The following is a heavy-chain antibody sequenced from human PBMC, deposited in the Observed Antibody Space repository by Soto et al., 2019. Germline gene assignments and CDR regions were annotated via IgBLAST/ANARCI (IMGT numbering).Heavy chain of an antibody. J-gene: IGHJ5*01. CDR2: INHSGRV. V-gene: IGHV4-34*01. CDR3: STRAYDTNGYYRFDP. Sequence: SETLSLTCAVYGGSFSGHSWTWIRQSPGKGLEWIGDINHSGRVDYSPSLKSRVTISLDTSKNQFSLTLSAVTAADTAMYYCSTRAYDTNGYYRFDPWGQGTLVTVSS. D-gene: IGHD3-22*01. CDR1: GGSFSGHS.